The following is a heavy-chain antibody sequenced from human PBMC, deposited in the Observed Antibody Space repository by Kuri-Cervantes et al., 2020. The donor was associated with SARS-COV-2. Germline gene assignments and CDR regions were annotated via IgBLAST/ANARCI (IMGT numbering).Heavy chain of an antibody. D-gene: IGHD5-18*01. CDR3: AREQLWRFDY. CDR1: GFLFSASA. CDR2: ISYDGSNK. J-gene: IGHJ4*02. V-gene: IGHV3-30-3*01. Sequence: GESLKISCEVSGFLFSASAIHWVRQAPGKGLEWVAVISYDGSNKYYADSVKGRFTISRDNSKNTLYLQMNSLRAEDKAVYYCAREQLWRFDYWGQGTLVTVSS.